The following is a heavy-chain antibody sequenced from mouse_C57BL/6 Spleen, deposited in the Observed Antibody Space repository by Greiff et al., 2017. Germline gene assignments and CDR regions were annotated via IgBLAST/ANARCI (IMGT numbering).Heavy chain of an antibody. Sequence: QVQLQQPGAELVKPGASVKLSCKASGYTFTSYWMHWVKQRPGQGLEWIGMIHPNSGSTNYNEKFKSKATLTVDKSSSTAYMQLSSLTSEDSAVYYCARSYYDGAWFAYWGQGTLVTVSA. CDR3: ARSYYDGAWFAY. V-gene: IGHV1-64*01. CDR1: GYTFTSYW. CDR2: IHPNSGST. D-gene: IGHD1-1*01. J-gene: IGHJ3*01.